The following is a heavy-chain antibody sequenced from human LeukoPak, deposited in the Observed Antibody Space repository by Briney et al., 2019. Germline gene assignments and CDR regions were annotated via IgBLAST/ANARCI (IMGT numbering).Heavy chain of an antibody. V-gene: IGHV3-23*01. CDR1: GFTSIAYA. CDR2: VSGGGVTT. CDR3: ARNQQLGGHSYYYYGMDV. D-gene: IGHD3-16*01. J-gene: IGHJ6*02. Sequence: GGSLRLSCVGSGFTSIAYALTWARQAPGKGLEWVSGVSGGGVTTYYADSVKGRFTISRDNSKNTLYLQMNSLRADDTAIYYCARNQQLGGHSYYYYGMDVWGQGTTVTVSS.